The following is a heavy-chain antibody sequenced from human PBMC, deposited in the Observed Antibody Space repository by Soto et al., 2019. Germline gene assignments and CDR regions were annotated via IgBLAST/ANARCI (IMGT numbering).Heavy chain of an antibody. CDR3: AKDLTRQLAYWLDP. CDR1: GFSFTGYY. Sequence: ASVKVSCKASGFSFTGYYIHWLRQAPGQGLEWMGGINAHSGGTEYAQEFQGRVTLTRDTSIATAYLTLTSLTSDDTALYYCAKDLTRQLAYWLDPWGQGTQVTVSS. CDR2: INAHSGGT. D-gene: IGHD6-6*01. J-gene: IGHJ5*02. V-gene: IGHV1-2*02.